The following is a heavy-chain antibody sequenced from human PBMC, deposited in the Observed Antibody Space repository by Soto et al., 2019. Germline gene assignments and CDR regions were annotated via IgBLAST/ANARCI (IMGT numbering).Heavy chain of an antibody. CDR3: ARDQDSRTPKGGMDA. CDR2: IFHNGGT. V-gene: IGHV4-4*02. Sequence: SEILSLTCDVSGAAISSGRWWSWVRHSPGKGLEWIGEIFHNGGTTFNPSLRSRVSMSVDNSKNQFSLNLTSVTAADTGTYYCARDQDSRTPKGGMDAWGQGTTVTVSS. J-gene: IGHJ6*02. CDR1: GAAISSGRW. D-gene: IGHD3-22*01.